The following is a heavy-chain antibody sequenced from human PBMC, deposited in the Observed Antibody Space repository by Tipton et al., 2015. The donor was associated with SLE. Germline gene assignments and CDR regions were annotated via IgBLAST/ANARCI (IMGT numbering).Heavy chain of an antibody. CDR1: GFTFSSYAMH. CDR2: IYYSGST. D-gene: IGHD4-23*01. Sequence: SLRLSCAASGFTFSSYAMHWVRQAPGKGLEWIGSIYYSGSTYYNPSLKSRVTISVDTSKNQFSLKLSSVTAADTAVYYCARHTDYGGNSDSFDYWGQGTLVTVSS. J-gene: IGHJ4*02. CDR3: ARHTDYGGNSDSFDY. V-gene: IGHV4-39*01.